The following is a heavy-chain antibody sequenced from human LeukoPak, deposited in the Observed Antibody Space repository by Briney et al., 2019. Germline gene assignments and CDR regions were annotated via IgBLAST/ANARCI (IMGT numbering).Heavy chain of an antibody. CDR2: ISAYNGNT. V-gene: IGHV1-18*01. CDR1: GYTFTSYG. J-gene: IGHJ4*02. CDR3: ARNELYCSGGSCYSDY. Sequence: ASVKVSCKASGYTFTSYGISWVRQAPGQGLEWMGWISAYNGNTNYAQKLQGRVTMTTDTSTSTAYIELRSLRSDDTAVYYCARNELYCSGGSCYSDYWGQGTLVTVSS. D-gene: IGHD2-15*01.